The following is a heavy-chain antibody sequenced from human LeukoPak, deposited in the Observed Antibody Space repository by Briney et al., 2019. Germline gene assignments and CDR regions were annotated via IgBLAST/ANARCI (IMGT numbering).Heavy chain of an antibody. CDR2: IYTSGST. D-gene: IGHD2-15*01. Sequence: SETLSLTCTVSGGSISSYYWSWIRQPAGKGLEWIGRIYTSGSTNYNPSLKSRVTMSVDTSKNQFSLKLSSVTAADTAVYYCARAIYCSGGSCYRAFDIWGQGTLVTVSS. V-gene: IGHV4-4*07. J-gene: IGHJ4*02. CDR3: ARAIYCSGGSCYRAFDI. CDR1: GGSISSYY.